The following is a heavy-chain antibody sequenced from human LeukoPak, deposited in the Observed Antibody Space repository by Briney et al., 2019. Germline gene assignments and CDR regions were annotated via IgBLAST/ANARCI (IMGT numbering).Heavy chain of an antibody. CDR3: ARGVIVVVPAAMFDY. Sequence: SETLSLTCAVYGGSFSGYYWSWIRQPPGKGLEWIGEINHSGSTNYNPSLKSRVTISVDTSKNQLSLKLSSVTAADTAVYYCARGVIVVVPAAMFDYWGQGTLVIVSS. J-gene: IGHJ4*02. D-gene: IGHD2-2*01. CDR2: INHSGST. CDR1: GGSFSGYY. V-gene: IGHV4-34*01.